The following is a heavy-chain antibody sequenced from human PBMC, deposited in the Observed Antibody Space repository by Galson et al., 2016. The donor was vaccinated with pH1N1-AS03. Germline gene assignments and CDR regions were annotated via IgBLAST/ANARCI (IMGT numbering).Heavy chain of an antibody. CDR2: TDWDDDK. Sequence: PALVKPTQTLTLTCTFSGFSLTTDDMCVSWLRQPPGKALEWLARTDWDDDKYYSSSLKTRLTISKDTSKNQVVLTMTNVDPVDTATYYCARTRTEYYGSIDWGQGTLVTVSS. J-gene: IGHJ4*02. CDR1: GFSLTTDDMC. D-gene: IGHD3-10*01. V-gene: IGHV2-70*11. CDR3: ARTRTEYYGSID.